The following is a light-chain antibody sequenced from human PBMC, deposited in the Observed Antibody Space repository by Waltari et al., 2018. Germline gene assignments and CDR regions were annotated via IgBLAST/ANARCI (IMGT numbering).Light chain of an antibody. Sequence: QSALTQPASVSGSPGQSITFSCTGTSSDFGTYDYVSWYQQHPGKAPKLMIYDVTKRPSGIANRFSGSKSGNTASLTISGLQAEDEADYYCSSYTTSSTVYVFGTGTKVTVL. CDR3: SSYTTSSTVYV. CDR1: SSDFGTYDY. CDR2: DVT. J-gene: IGLJ1*01. V-gene: IGLV2-14*03.